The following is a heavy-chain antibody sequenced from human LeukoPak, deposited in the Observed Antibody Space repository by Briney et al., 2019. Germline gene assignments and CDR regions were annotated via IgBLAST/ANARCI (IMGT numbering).Heavy chain of an antibody. CDR1: GFTFSSYG. Sequence: QTGGSLRLSCAASGFTFSSYGMHWVRQAPGKGLEWVAVISYDGSNKYYADSVKGRFTISRDNSKNTLYLQMNSLRAEDTAVHYCAKDHWVQLWFRYFDYWGQGTLVTVSS. CDR3: AKDHWVQLWFRYFDY. CDR2: ISYDGSNK. V-gene: IGHV3-30*18. D-gene: IGHD5-18*01. J-gene: IGHJ4*02.